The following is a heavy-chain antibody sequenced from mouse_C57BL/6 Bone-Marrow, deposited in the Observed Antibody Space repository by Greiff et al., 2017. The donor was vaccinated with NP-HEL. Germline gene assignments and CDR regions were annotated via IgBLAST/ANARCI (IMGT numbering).Heavy chain of an antibody. J-gene: IGHJ2*01. CDR2: INPNNGGT. Sequence: VQLQQSGPELVKPGASVKISCKASGYTFTDYYMNWVKQSHGKSLEWIGDINPNNGGTSYNQKFKGKATLTVDKSSSTAYMVLRSLTSEDSAVYYCARYYGSSTYWGQGTTLTVSS. V-gene: IGHV1-26*01. CDR1: GYTFTDYY. CDR3: ARYYGSSTY. D-gene: IGHD1-1*01.